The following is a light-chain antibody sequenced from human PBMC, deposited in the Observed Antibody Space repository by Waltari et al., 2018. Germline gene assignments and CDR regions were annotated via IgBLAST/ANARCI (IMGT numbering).Light chain of an antibody. Sequence: EIVLKQSPGTLSLSPGETAILSCRASQSVISSYLAWYQQKPGQAPRLLIFGASSRATGIPDRFSGSGSGTDFSLTISRLEPEDFAMYYCQQLNSYPLTFGGGTKVEIK. V-gene: IGKV3-20*01. CDR1: QSVISSY. CDR2: GAS. J-gene: IGKJ4*01. CDR3: QQLNSYPLT.